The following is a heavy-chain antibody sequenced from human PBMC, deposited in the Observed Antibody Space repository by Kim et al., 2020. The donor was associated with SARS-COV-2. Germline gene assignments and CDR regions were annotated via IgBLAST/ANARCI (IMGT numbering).Heavy chain of an antibody. D-gene: IGHD3-3*01. Sequence: APKCTGRVTMPRDTSTSTVYMELSSLRSEDTAVYYCARGGYDFWSGYYAYWGQGTLVTVSS. CDR3: ARGGYDFWSGYYAY. J-gene: IGHJ4*02. V-gene: IGHV1-46*01.